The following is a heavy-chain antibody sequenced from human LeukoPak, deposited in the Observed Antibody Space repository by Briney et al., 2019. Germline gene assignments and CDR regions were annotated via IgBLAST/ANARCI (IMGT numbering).Heavy chain of an antibody. CDR1: GGTFSSYA. D-gene: IGHD2-2*01. CDR2: IIPIFGTA. Sequence: SVKVSCKASGGTFSSYAISWVRQAPGQGLEWMGGIIPIFGTANYAQKFQGRVTITADKSTSTAYMELSSLRFEDTAVYYCARGVPAAATFDYWGQGTLVTVSS. J-gene: IGHJ4*02. V-gene: IGHV1-69*06. CDR3: ARGVPAAATFDY.